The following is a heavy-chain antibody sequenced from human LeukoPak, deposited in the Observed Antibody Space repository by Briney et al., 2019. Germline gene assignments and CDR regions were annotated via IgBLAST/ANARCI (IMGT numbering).Heavy chain of an antibody. D-gene: IGHD4/OR15-4a*01. J-gene: IGHJ4*02. CDR2: IISSSSTI. V-gene: IGHV3-48*04. Sequence: PRGSLRLSCAASGFSFSSYSMNWVRQAPAKGLEWVYYIISSSSTIYYADSVKGRFTISRDNAKNSLYLQMNRLRAEDTAVYYCARRAGAYSHPYDYWGQGTLVTVSS. CDR1: GFSFSSYS. CDR3: ARRAGAYSHPYDY.